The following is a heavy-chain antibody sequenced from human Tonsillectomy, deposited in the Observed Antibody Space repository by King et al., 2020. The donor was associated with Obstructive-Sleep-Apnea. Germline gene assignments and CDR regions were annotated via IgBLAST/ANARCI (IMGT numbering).Heavy chain of an antibody. D-gene: IGHD3-3*01. CDR3: AREYYDFWSGSLTYYYYGMDV. CDR2: ISSSSSYI. J-gene: IGHJ6*02. CDR1: GFIFNTYS. Sequence: EVQLVESGGGLVKPGGSLRLSCAASGFIFNTYSMNWVRQAPGKGLEWVSSISSSSSYIYYADSVKGRFTISRDNAKNSLYLQMNSLRAEDTAVYYCAREYYDFWSGSLTYYYYGMDVWGQGTTVTVSS. V-gene: IGHV3-21*01.